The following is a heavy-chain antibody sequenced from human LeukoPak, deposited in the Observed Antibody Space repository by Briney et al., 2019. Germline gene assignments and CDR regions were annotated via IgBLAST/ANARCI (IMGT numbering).Heavy chain of an antibody. CDR3: ARDPRGGTLDY. Sequence: PGGSLRLSCAASGFTFSSYWMHWVRQAPAKGLVWVSRIHSDGRSTDYADSVKGRFTISRDNAKHTLNLQMNSLRAEDAAVYYCARDPRGGTLDYWGQGALVTVSS. CDR2: IHSDGRST. CDR1: GFTFSSYW. D-gene: IGHD3-10*01. J-gene: IGHJ4*02. V-gene: IGHV3-74*01.